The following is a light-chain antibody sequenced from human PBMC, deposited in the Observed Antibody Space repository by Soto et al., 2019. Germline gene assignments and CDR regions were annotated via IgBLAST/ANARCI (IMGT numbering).Light chain of an antibody. Sequence: EIVMTQSPATLSVSPWERATLSCRASRSVSSNVAWYQQIPGQTPRLLIYGASTRATTIPVRFSGSGSGTEFTLTISRLQSEDFAVYYCPQYDDGPYTFGQGTKVDIK. V-gene: IGKV3-15*01. J-gene: IGKJ2*01. CDR2: GAS. CDR1: RSVSSN. CDR3: PQYDDGPYT.